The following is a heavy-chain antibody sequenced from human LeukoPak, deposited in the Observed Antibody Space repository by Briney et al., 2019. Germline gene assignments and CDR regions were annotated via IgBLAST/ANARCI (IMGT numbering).Heavy chain of an antibody. D-gene: IGHD4-23*01. CDR2: ISSSSSYI. CDR3: ARDLTVVGYDL. V-gene: IGHV3-21*01. Sequence: GGSLRLSFAASGFTFSTYSMNWVRQAPGKGLEWVSSISSSSSYIYYADSVKGRFTISRDNAKNSLYLQMNSLRAEDTAVYYRARDLTVVGYDLWGQGTLVTVSS. CDR1: GFTFSTYS. J-gene: IGHJ5*02.